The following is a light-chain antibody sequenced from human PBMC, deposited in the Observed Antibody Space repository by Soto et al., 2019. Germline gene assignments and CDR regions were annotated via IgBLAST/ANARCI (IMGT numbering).Light chain of an antibody. CDR2: GSS. J-gene: IGKJ3*01. CDR1: QSISSNY. Sequence: EIVLTQSPGTLSLSPGERATLSCWASQSISSNYLAWYQQKPGQPPRLLISGSSIRATGIPKRFSGSASGTNFTLTISSLEPEDFAVFYCQQYASSPFTFGPGTKVDFK. CDR3: QQYASSPFT. V-gene: IGKV3-20*01.